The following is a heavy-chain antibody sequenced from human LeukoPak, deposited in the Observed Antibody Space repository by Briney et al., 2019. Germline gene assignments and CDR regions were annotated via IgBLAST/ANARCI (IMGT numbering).Heavy chain of an antibody. J-gene: IGHJ4*02. V-gene: IGHV1-2*02. D-gene: IGHD6-19*01. Sequence: ASVKVSCKASGFIFTGYFMHWVRQAPGQGLEYMGWINLNSGGTKFAQGFQGRVSMTSDTSIGVVYMELSSLRSDDTAVYYCSRDRSSGWPTTVDYWGQETLVTVSS. CDR1: GFIFTGYF. CDR2: INLNSGGT. CDR3: SRDRSSGWPTTVDY.